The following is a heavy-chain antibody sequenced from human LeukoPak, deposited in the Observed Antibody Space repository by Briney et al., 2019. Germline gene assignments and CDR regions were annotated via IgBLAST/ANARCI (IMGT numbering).Heavy chain of an antibody. CDR1: GGSISSSSYY. CDR3: ARQASAGAKDFDY. J-gene: IGHJ4*02. D-gene: IGHD1-26*01. Sequence: SETLSLTCTVSGGSISSSSYYWGWIRQPPGKGLEWIGSIYYSGTTYYNPSLKSRVTISLDTSKNQFSLKLSSVTAADTAVYYCARQASAGAKDFDYWGQGTLVTVSS. CDR2: IYYSGTT. V-gene: IGHV4-39*07.